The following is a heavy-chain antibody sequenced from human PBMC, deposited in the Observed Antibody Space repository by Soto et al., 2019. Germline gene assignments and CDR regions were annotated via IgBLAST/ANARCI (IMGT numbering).Heavy chain of an antibody. V-gene: IGHV3-48*02. Sequence: GGSLRLSCVGTGLNFDDFAMHWVRQAPGKGLEWVSYISSSSSTIYYADSVKGRFTISRDNAKNSLYLQMNSLRDEDTAVYYCATRIQLWSPLEYWGQGTLVTVSS. D-gene: IGHD5-18*01. CDR2: ISSSSSTI. J-gene: IGHJ4*02. CDR1: GLNFDDFA. CDR3: ATRIQLWSPLEY.